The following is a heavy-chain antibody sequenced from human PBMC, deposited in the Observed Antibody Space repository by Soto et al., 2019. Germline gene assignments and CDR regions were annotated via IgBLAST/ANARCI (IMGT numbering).Heavy chain of an antibody. J-gene: IGHJ4*02. CDR1: GFTFSSYA. V-gene: IGHV3-23*01. D-gene: IGHD3-22*01. Sequence: GGSLRLSCAASGFTFSSYAMSWVRQAPGKGLEWVSGISGSGDTTYYADSVKGRFTISRDNSKNTLFPQMNSLRADDTAVYYCAKSTLVVVVIHEFDYWGQGTLVTVSS. CDR3: AKSTLVVVVIHEFDY. CDR2: ISGSGDTT.